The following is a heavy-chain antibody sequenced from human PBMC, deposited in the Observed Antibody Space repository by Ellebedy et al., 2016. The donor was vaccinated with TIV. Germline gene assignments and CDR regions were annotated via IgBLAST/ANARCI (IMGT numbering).Heavy chain of an antibody. CDR1: GFTFSSFA. CDR2: ISSDGSNT. J-gene: IGHJ4*02. D-gene: IGHD3-22*01. Sequence: GGSLRLSCAASGFTFSSFAMHWVRQAPGKGLEWLSDISSDGSNTYHADSVKGRFTITRDNSKNTLYLQSNRLRTEDTAVYFCAKGSSSGFTYDRVGFEYWGQGALVTVSS. CDR3: AKGSSSGFTYDRVGFEY. V-gene: IGHV3-23*01.